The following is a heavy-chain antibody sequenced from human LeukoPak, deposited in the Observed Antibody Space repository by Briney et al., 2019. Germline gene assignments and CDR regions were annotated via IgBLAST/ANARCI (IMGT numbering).Heavy chain of an antibody. Sequence: GGSLRLSCAASGFTFSSYGMHWVRQAPGKGLEWVAFIRYDGSNKYYADSVKGRFTISRDNSKNTLYLQMNSLRAEDTAVYYCAKIPEVYCSSTSCYPDYWGQGTLVTVSS. CDR3: AKIPEVYCSSTSCYPDY. J-gene: IGHJ4*02. CDR1: GFTFSSYG. V-gene: IGHV3-30*02. D-gene: IGHD2-2*01. CDR2: IRYDGSNK.